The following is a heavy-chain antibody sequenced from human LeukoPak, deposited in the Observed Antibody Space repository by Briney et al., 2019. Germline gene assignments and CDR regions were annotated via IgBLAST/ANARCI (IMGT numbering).Heavy chain of an antibody. J-gene: IGHJ5*02. CDR1: GYTFSGYY. D-gene: IGHD2-2*01. Sequence: ASVKVSCKASGYTFSGYYIHWVRQAPGQGLEWMGWINPNSGDTHYAQKFQGRVTMTRDTSSSTAYMDLNSLISDGTAVYYCARVQYQLLFEGNWFDPWGQGTLVTVSS. V-gene: IGHV1-2*02. CDR2: INPNSGDT. CDR3: ARVQYQLLFEGNWFDP.